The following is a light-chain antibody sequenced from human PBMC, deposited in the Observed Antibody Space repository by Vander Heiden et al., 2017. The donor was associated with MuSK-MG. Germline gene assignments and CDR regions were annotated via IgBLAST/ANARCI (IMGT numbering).Light chain of an antibody. Sequence: QSALTQPASVSGSPGQSISISCTGTSTDVGGDSYVSWYQQHPGKAPKLMIYDVSDRPSGVSNRFSGSKSGSTASLTISGLQAEDEADYYCSSYATSGTLVVFGTGTKVTVL. J-gene: IGLJ1*01. CDR1: STDVGGDSY. CDR3: SSYATSGTLVV. V-gene: IGLV2-14*01. CDR2: DVS.